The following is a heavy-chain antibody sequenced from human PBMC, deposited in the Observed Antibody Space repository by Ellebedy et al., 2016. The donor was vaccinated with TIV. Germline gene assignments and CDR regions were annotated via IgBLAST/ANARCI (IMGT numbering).Heavy chain of an antibody. Sequence: MPSETLSLTCTVSGGSISSGDYYWSWIRQPPGKGLEWIGYIYYSGSTNYNPSLKSRVTISVDTSKTQFTLKLSSVTAADTAVYYCARGRRFFYYHGMDVWGQGTTVTVSS. J-gene: IGHJ6*02. D-gene: IGHD3-3*01. CDR1: GGSISSGDYY. CDR3: ARGRRFFYYHGMDV. V-gene: IGHV4-30-4*01. CDR2: IYYSGST.